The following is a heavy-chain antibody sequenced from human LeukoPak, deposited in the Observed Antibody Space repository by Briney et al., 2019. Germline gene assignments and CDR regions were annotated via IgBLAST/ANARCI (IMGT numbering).Heavy chain of an antibody. Sequence: ASVKVSCKASGYTFTGYYMHWVRQAPGQGLGWMGWRNTNTGSRTYAQGFTGRFGFSLDTAISRAYLQISSLKAEDTAVYYCARGGIAVAGVTYFFDYWGQGTLVTVSS. J-gene: IGHJ4*02. CDR3: ARGGIAVAGVTYFFDY. D-gene: IGHD6-19*01. V-gene: IGHV7-4-1*02. CDR2: RNTNTGSR. CDR1: GYTFTGYY.